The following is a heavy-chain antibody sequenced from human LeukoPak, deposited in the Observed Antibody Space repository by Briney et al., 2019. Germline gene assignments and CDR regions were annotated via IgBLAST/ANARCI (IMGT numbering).Heavy chain of an antibody. CDR2: ISSSGSTI. V-gene: IGHV3-48*03. CDR3: AREDLGYSYGDY. J-gene: IGHJ4*02. Sequence: PGGSLRLSCAASGFTFSSYEVNWVRQAPGKGLEWVSYISSSGSTIYYADSVKGRFTISRDNAKNSLYLQMNSLRAEDTAVYYCAREDLGYSYGDYWGQGTLVTVSS. CDR1: GFTFSSYE. D-gene: IGHD5-18*01.